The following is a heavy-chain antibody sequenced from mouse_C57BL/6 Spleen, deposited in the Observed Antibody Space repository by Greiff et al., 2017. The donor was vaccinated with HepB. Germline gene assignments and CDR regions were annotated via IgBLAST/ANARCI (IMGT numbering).Heavy chain of an antibody. CDR2: IDPANGNT. Sequence: EVKLQQSVAELVRPGASVKLSCTASGFNIKNTYMHWVKQRPEQGLEWIGRIDPANGNTKYAPKFQGKATITADTSSNTAYLQLSSLTSEDTAIYYCARGYYYGSSSYAMDYWGQGTSVTVSS. J-gene: IGHJ4*01. CDR1: GFNIKNTY. V-gene: IGHV14-3*01. D-gene: IGHD1-1*01. CDR3: ARGYYYGSSSYAMDY.